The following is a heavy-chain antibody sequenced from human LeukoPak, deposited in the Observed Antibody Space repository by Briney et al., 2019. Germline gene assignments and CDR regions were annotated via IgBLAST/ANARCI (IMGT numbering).Heavy chain of an antibody. CDR2: INPNSGGT. CDR3: ARDYYYYYMDV. CDR1: GFGLSILS. Sequence: ASVKVSCKISGFGLSILSIHWMRQTPGKGLEWMGWINPNSGGTNYAQKFQGRVTMTRDTSISTAYMELGRLRSDDTAVYYCARDYYYYYMDVWGKGTTVTVSS. J-gene: IGHJ6*03. V-gene: IGHV1-2*02.